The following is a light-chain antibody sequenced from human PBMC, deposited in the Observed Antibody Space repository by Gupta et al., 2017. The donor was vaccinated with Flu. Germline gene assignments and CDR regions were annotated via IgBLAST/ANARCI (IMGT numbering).Light chain of an antibody. J-gene: IGKJ5*01. CDR3: QQRSNWPPVIT. CDR2: DAS. V-gene: IGKV3-11*01. Sequence: EIVLTQSPATLSLSPGERATLSGRASQSVSSYLAWYQQKPGQAPRLLIYDASNRATGIPAKCSGSGSGTDFTLTISSREPEDFAVYYCQQRSNWPPVITFGQGTRLEIK. CDR1: QSVSSY.